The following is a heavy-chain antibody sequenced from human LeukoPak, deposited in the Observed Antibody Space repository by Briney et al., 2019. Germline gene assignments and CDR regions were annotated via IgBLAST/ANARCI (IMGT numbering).Heavy chain of an antibody. CDR2: IYYSGSGST. D-gene: IGHD6-19*01. CDR1: GGSISSYY. Sequence: SETLSLTCTVSGGSISSYYWSWIRQPPGKGLDWIGYIYYSGSGSTNYNPSLKSRVTISVDTAKNQFSLRLSSVTAADAAVYYCARHRGPYSSGSYFFDYWGQGTLVTVSS. J-gene: IGHJ4*02. CDR3: ARHRGPYSSGSYFFDY. V-gene: IGHV4-59*08.